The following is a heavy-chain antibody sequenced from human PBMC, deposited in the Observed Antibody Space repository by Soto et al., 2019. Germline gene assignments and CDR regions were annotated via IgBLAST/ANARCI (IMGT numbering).Heavy chain of an antibody. J-gene: IGHJ5*02. CDR1: GFSLSTSGMC. CDR2: IDWDDDK. CDR3: ARPYYDISTGYSVDP. Sequence: PTLVKPTQTLTLTCTFSGFSLSTSGMCVSWIRQPPGKALEWLARIDWDDDKYYSTSLKTRLTISKDTSKNQVVLTMTNMDPVDTATYYCARPYYDISTGYSVDPWGQGTLVTVSS. V-gene: IGHV2-70*11. D-gene: IGHD3-9*01.